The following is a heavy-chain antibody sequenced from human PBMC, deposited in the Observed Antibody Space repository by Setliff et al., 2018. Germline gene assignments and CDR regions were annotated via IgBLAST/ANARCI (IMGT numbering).Heavy chain of an antibody. Sequence: PSETLSLTCAVSGFSISSGYYWGWIRQPPGKGLEWIVNIHHSGSTSYYNPSLKSRVTIFVDTSKNQFSLNLNSVTAADTGVYYCASCRYQVPYDYWGQGILVTVSS. J-gene: IGHJ4*02. CDR1: GFSISSGYY. CDR2: IHHSGSTS. V-gene: IGHV4-38-2*01. CDR3: ASCRYQVPYDY. D-gene: IGHD2-2*01.